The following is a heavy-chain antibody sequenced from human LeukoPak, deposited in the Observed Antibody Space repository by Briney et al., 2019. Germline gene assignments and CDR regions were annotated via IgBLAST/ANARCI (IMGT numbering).Heavy chain of an antibody. J-gene: IGHJ4*02. Sequence: ASVKVSCKASGYTFTRHGISWVRQAPGQGLEWMGWISGYNGNTNYAQKLQGRVTMTTDTSTSTAYMELRSLRSDDTAVYYCARDCDRSGYYCYWGQGTLVTVSS. V-gene: IGHV1-18*01. CDR3: ARDCDRSGYYCY. CDR1: GYTFTRHG. CDR2: ISGYNGNT. D-gene: IGHD3-22*01.